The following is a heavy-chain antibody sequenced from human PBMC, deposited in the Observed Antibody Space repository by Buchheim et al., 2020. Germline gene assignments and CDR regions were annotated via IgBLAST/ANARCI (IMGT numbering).Heavy chain of an antibody. D-gene: IGHD2-2*01. CDR3: ARYGKFVVVPAAKFDP. CDR1: GGSISSYY. J-gene: IGHJ5*02. V-gene: IGHV4-59*01. Sequence: QVQLQESGPGLVKPSETLSLTCTVSGGSISSYYWSWIRQPPGKGLEWIGYIYYSGSTNYNPSLKSRVTISVDTSKNQFSLKLSSVTAADTAVYYCARYGKFVVVPAAKFDPWGQGTL. CDR2: IYYSGST.